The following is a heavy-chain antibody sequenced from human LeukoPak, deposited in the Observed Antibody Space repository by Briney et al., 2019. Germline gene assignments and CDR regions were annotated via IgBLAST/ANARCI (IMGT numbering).Heavy chain of an antibody. CDR3: ARDNHYYGSGSYDY. J-gene: IGHJ4*02. CDR2: MWYDGSNK. D-gene: IGHD3-10*01. Sequence: GGSLSLSCAASGFTFSSYDMHWVRQAPAKGLEWVAVMWYDGSNKYYADSVKGRFIISRDNSKNTLYLQMNSLRAEDTAVYYCARDNHYYGSGSYDYWGQGTLVTVSS. CDR1: GFTFSSYD. V-gene: IGHV3-33*01.